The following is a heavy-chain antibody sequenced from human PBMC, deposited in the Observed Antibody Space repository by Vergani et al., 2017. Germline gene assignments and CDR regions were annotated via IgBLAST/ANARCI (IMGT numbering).Heavy chain of an antibody. J-gene: IGHJ4*02. D-gene: IGHD3-22*01. CDR1: GYSFTNYW. Sequence: EVQLVQSGAEVKKPGESLKISCQISGYSFTNYWIGCVRQMPGKGLEWMGIIHPADSDTRYSPSFQGQVTISVDKSISTAYLQRSSLRASDSAMYYCARLYGRDSSGSKYFGYWGQGTLVTVSS. CDR3: ARLYGRDSSGSKYFGY. V-gene: IGHV5-51*01. CDR2: IHPADSDT.